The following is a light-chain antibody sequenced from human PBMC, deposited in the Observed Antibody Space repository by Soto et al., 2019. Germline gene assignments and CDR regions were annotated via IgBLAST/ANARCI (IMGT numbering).Light chain of an antibody. J-gene: IGKJ1*01. CDR1: QSVSSRN. CDR3: QHFGNSLWT. Sequence: IVLTQSPGTLSLSPGEIATLSCSSSQSVSSRNLAWYQQKSGQAPMLLIYGASSRAIHTPDRFSGSGSGTDFTLTISGLEPEDFAVYYCQHFGNSLWTFGQGTKVDIK. V-gene: IGKV3-20*01. CDR2: GAS.